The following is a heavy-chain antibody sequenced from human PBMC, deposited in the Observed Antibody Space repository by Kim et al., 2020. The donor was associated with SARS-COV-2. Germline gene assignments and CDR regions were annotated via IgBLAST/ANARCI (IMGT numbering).Heavy chain of an antibody. D-gene: IGHD5-12*01. V-gene: IGHV1-8*01. J-gene: IGHJ4*02. Sequence: KFQGRVTMTRNTSISTAYMELSSLRSEDTAVYYCARGGIGYSGYDFDFDYWGQGTLVTVSS. CDR3: ARGGIGYSGYDFDFDY.